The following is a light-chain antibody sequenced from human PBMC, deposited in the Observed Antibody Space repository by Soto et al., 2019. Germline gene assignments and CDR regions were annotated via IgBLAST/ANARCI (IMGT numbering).Light chain of an antibody. Sequence: EIVMTQSPATLSMSPGERATLSCRASQSISYNLAWYQQKPGQAPRLLIYGASTRATGIPARFSGSGSGTDFTLTISSLQSEDFEIYYCQQYNNWPPLYTFGQGTKLENK. CDR1: QSISYN. CDR2: GAS. J-gene: IGKJ2*01. CDR3: QQYNNWPPLYT. V-gene: IGKV3-15*01.